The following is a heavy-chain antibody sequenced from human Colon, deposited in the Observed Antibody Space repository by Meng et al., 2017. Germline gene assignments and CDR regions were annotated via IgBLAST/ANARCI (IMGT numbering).Heavy chain of an antibody. Sequence: EEQLFGPGGGLAKPGGSLRLSCAASGFTFSTYTMNWVRQAPGKGLKWVSSISSTSNYKYYADSVKGRFTISRDNAKNSLYLQMNSLSAEDTAVYYCAGGSVAVRFDSWGQGTLVTVSS. J-gene: IGHJ4*02. CDR2: ISSTSNYK. D-gene: IGHD6-19*01. CDR3: AGGSVAVRFDS. CDR1: GFTFSTYT. V-gene: IGHV3-21*01.